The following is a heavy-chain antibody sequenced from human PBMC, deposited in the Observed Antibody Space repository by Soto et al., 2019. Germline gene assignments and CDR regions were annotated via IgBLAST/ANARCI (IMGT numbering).Heavy chain of an antibody. V-gene: IGHV5-10-1*01. CDR3: ARLLYTYGYYYGMDV. Sequence: KVSCKASGYTFTSYGISWVRQAPGQGLEWMGRIDPSDSYTNYSPSFEGHVTISADKSISTAYLQWSSLKASDTAMYYCARLLYTYGYYYGMDVWGQGTTVTVS. CDR1: GYTFTSYG. J-gene: IGHJ6*02. CDR2: IDPSDSYT. D-gene: IGHD5-18*01.